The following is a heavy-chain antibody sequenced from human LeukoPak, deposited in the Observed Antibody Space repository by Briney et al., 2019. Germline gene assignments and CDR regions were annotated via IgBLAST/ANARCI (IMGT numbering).Heavy chain of an antibody. Sequence: GGSLRLSCEASGFTFDDYAMHWVRQAPGKGLEWVSGISWNSGIIVYADSVKGRFTISRDNAKNTLYLQMNSLRAEDTAVYYCASDGATTVNYWGQGILVTVSS. D-gene: IGHD1-26*01. CDR3: ASDGATTVNY. CDR2: ISWNSGII. V-gene: IGHV3-9*01. J-gene: IGHJ4*02. CDR1: GFTFDDYA.